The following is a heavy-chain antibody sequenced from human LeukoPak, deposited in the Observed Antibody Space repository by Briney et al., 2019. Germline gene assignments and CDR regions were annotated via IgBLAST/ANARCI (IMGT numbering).Heavy chain of an antibody. CDR2: IKQDGSEK. Sequence: GGSLRLSCAASGFTFSHYWMTWVRQAPGKGLEWVANIKQDGSEKYYVDSLKGRFTISRDNAKNSLYLQINCLRADDTAIYYCARGSGRFYIDYWGQGTLVTVSS. V-gene: IGHV3-7*03. CDR3: ARGSGRFYIDY. D-gene: IGHD2-15*01. CDR1: GFTFSHYW. J-gene: IGHJ4*02.